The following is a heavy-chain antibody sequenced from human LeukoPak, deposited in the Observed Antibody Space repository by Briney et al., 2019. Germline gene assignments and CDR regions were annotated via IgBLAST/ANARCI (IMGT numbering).Heavy chain of an antibody. J-gene: IGHJ4*02. V-gene: IGHV3-7*01. Sequence: PGGSLRLSYAGSGFTFSRYWMSWVRQAPGKGLEWVSNIKQDGSEKYYVDSVKGRFTISRDNAKNSLYLQMNSLRAEDTAVYYCARLLVYNSGGEAFDHWGQGTLVTVSS. CDR3: ARLLVYNSGGEAFDH. CDR1: GFTFSRYW. CDR2: IKQDGSEK. D-gene: IGHD1-20*01.